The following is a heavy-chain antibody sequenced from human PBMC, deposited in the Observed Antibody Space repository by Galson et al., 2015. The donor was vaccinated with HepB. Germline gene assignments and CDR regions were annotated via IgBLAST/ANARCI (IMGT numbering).Heavy chain of an antibody. J-gene: IGHJ4*02. Sequence: SLRLSCAASGFTFSSYWMRWVRQAPGKGLEWVADIKQDGSDKYYVDSVKGRFTISRDTVKNSLFLQMNSLRAEDTAEYYCARDNIVPTTSGWGFDHWGQGTLVTVSS. CDR2: IKQDGSDK. V-gene: IGHV3-7*03. D-gene: IGHD5-12*01. CDR1: GFTFSSYW. CDR3: ARDNIVPTTSGWGFDH.